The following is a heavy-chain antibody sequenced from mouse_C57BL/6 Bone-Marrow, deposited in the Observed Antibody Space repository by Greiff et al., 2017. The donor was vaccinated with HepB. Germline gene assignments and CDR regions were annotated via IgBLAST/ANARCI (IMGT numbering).Heavy chain of an antibody. CDR2: IYPRDGST. Sequence: VQRVESGPELVKPGASVKLSCKASGYTFTSYEINWVKQRPGQGLEWIGWIYPRDGSTKYNEKFKGKATLTVDTSSSTAYMELHSLTSEDSAVYFCARGISFDVWGTGTTVTVSS. CDR3: ARGISFDV. V-gene: IGHV1-85*01. J-gene: IGHJ1*03. CDR1: GYTFTSYE.